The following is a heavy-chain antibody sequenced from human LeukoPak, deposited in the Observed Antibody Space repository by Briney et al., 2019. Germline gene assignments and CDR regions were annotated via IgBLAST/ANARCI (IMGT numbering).Heavy chain of an antibody. CDR3: AKDRAYGYESFDI. CDR1: GFTFTSYW. J-gene: IGHJ3*02. D-gene: IGHD4-17*01. V-gene: IGHV3-7*03. CDR2: IKEDGSEK. Sequence: GGSLRLSCAASGFTFTSYWMSWVRQAPGKGLEWVANIKEDGSEKYYVDSVKGRFTISRDNAKNSVSLQMNSLRAEDTALYYCAKDRAYGYESFDIWGQGTMVTVSS.